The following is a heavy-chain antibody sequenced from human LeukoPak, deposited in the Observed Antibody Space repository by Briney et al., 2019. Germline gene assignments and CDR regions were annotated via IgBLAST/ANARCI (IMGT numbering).Heavy chain of an antibody. CDR2: IYYSGST. V-gene: IGHV4-31*03. J-gene: IGHJ4*02. Sequence: PSETLSLTCTVSGGPISSGDYYWSWIRQHPGKGLEWIGYIYYSGSTYYNPSLKSRVTISVDTSKNQFSLKLSSVTAADTAVYYCASHCSGGSCYSRGSPGYWGQGTLVTVSS. D-gene: IGHD2-15*01. CDR1: GGPISSGDYY. CDR3: ASHCSGGSCYSRGSPGY.